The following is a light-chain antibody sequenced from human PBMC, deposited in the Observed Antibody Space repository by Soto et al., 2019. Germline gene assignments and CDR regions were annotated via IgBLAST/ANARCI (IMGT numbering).Light chain of an antibody. Sequence: QSALTQPASVSGSPGQSFTVSCTGTRSDVGGYASVSWYQQPPGKAPKLIIYEVSDRPSGVSNRFSGSKSGNTASLTISGLQAEDEAEYYCSSYTSSRTHVFGTGTKVTVL. CDR2: EVS. CDR3: SSYTSSRTHV. V-gene: IGLV2-14*01. J-gene: IGLJ1*01. CDR1: RSDVGGYAS.